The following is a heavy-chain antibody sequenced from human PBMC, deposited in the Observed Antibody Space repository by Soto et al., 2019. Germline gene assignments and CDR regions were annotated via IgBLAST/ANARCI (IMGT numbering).Heavy chain of an antibody. CDR1: GATLNSGNYY. CDR2: IYVTGAV. CDR3: ARLRIATNNYKWFDP. Sequence: SETLSLTCSVSGATLNSGNYYWSWIRQVPGKGLEWIGHIYVTGAVDYNPSLRDRITISQDTSERQFSLNLRLVTAADTAVYYCARLRIATNNYKWFDPWGQGTLVTVSS. J-gene: IGHJ5*02. V-gene: IGHV4-31*03. D-gene: IGHD2-21*01.